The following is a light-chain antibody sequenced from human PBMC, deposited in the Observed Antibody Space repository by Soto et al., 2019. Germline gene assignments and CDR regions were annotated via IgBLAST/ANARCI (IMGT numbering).Light chain of an antibody. V-gene: IGKV1-5*03. Sequence: DIQMTQSLFTLSASVGDRVTITCRASQSISNSLAWYQQKPGKAPKLLIYEVSSLQSGVPSRFSGSGSGTEFTLTISSLQPDDFATYYCQHYSSYPLTFGQGTKVEIK. CDR2: EVS. CDR3: QHYSSYPLT. J-gene: IGKJ1*01. CDR1: QSISNS.